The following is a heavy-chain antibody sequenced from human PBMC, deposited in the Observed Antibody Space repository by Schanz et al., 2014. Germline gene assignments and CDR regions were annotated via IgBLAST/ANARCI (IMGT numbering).Heavy chain of an antibody. CDR1: GGSISSSTYY. J-gene: IGHJ5*02. CDR2: IDDTGST. V-gene: IGHV4-39*01. Sequence: QLQLQESGPGLVIPSETLSLTCTVSGGSISSSTYYWGWIRQPPGKGPEWIGTIDDTGSTYYTPSLGGHLTMPVDASKSQLSVKLPSVTAADTAVYYCARLMVPGWFDPWGQGQLVTVSS. CDR3: ARLMVPGWFDP. D-gene: IGHD3-10*01.